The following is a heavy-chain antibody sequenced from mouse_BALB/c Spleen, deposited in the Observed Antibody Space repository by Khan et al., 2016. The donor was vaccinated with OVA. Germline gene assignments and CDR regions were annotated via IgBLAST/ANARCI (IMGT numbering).Heavy chain of an antibody. CDR3: ARAYYGNYREAMDY. J-gene: IGHJ4*01. D-gene: IGHD2-10*01. CDR2: IWGDGST. CDR1: GFSLTGYG. V-gene: IGHV2-6-7*01. Sequence: QEQLKESGPGLVAPSQSLSITCTVSGFSLTGYGVNWVRQPPGKGLEWLGMIWGDGSTDYNSALKSRLSISKDNSKSQVFLKMHSLQTDDTARYYCARAYYGNYREAMDYWGQGTSVTVSS.